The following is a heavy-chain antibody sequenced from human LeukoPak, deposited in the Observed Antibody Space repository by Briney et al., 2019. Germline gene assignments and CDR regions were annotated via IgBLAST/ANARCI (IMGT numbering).Heavy chain of an antibody. Sequence: ASVKVSCKASGYTFTSYGISWVRQAPGQGLEWMGWISAYNGSTNYAQKLQGRVTMTTDTSTSTAYMELRSLRSDDTAVYYCARDPRGTIFGVVSNVKDWFDPWGQGTLVTVSS. CDR2: ISAYNGST. CDR3: ARDPRGTIFGVVSNVKDWFDP. V-gene: IGHV1-18*01. J-gene: IGHJ5*02. D-gene: IGHD3-3*01. CDR1: GYTFTSYG.